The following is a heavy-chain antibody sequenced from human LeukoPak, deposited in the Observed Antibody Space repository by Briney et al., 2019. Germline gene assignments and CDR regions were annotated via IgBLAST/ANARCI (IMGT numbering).Heavy chain of an antibody. Sequence: GGSLRLSCAASGFTFSNYAMSWVRQAPGKGLEWVSGISGSSTSTYYADSVKGRFTISRDNSKNTLYLQMNSLRAEDTAVYYCAKDLGSSSWEGFDIWGQGTMVTVSS. CDR1: GFTFSNYA. V-gene: IGHV3-23*01. CDR3: AKDLGSSSWEGFDI. J-gene: IGHJ3*02. CDR2: ISGSSTST. D-gene: IGHD6-13*01.